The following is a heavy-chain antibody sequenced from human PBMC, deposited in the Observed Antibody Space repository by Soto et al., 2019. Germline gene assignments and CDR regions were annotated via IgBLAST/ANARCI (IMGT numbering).Heavy chain of an antibody. CDR3: AKDNDLDRDGPFDY. Sequence: EVQLVESGGGSVQPGRSLRLSCAASGFSFDDYSMHWVRQGPGKGLEWVSGISWNSGDIYYADSVKGRFTISRDNAKRFLYLQMDSLRTEDTALYYCAKDNDLDRDGPFDYWGQGILVTVSS. D-gene: IGHD2-2*03. CDR1: GFSFDDYS. V-gene: IGHV3-9*01. J-gene: IGHJ4*02. CDR2: ISWNSGDI.